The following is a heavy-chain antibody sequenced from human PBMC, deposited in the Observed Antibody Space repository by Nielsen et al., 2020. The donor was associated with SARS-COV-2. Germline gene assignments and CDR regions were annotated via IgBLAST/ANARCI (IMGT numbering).Heavy chain of an antibody. CDR2: VYHSGSV. Sequence: SETLSLTCAVSGGSITNYYWSWIRQPPGKGLEWIGYVYHSGSVTYNPSLKSRVTMSVDTSKNQFSLKLMSVTATDTAIYFCARTFGKNALDHWGRGTLVTVSS. CDR1: GGSITNYY. V-gene: IGHV4-59*08. J-gene: IGHJ4*02. D-gene: IGHD3-10*01. CDR3: ARTFGKNALDH.